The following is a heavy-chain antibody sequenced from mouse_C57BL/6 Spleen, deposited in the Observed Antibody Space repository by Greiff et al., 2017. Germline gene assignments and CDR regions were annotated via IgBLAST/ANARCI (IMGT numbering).Heavy chain of an antibody. CDR2: IYPGDGDT. D-gene: IGHD4-1*01. V-gene: IGHV1-82*01. Sequence: QVQLQQSGPELVKPGASVKISCKASGYAFSSSWMNWVKQRPGKGLEWIGRIYPGDGDTNYNGKFKGKATLTADKSSSTAYMQLSSLTSEDSAVYFCARQLTGPFYYAMDYWGQGTSVTVSS. J-gene: IGHJ4*01. CDR3: ARQLTGPFYYAMDY. CDR1: GYAFSSSW.